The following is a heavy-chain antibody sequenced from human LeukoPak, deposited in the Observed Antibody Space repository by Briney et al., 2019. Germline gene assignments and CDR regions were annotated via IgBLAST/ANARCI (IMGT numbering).Heavy chain of an antibody. CDR3: ATTRVCGGVLLRPSCLYFED. Sequence: GGSLRLSCAASGFTVSSNYLSWVRQAPGKGLECVSVIYSGGNTYYADSVQGRFTVSRDNSKNTLYLQMNNLRAEDTAVYYCATTRVCGGVLLRPSCLYFEDWGQGALVTVSS. CDR1: GFTVSSNY. J-gene: IGHJ4*02. CDR2: IYSGGNT. V-gene: IGHV3-53*01. D-gene: IGHD3-10*01.